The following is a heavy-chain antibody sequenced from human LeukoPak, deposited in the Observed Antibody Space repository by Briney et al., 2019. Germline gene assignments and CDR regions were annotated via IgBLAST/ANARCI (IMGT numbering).Heavy chain of an antibody. CDR1: GGSISSYY. Sequence: SETLSLTCTVSGGSISSYYWSWIRQPPGKGLEWIGYIYYSGSTNYNPSLKSRVTISVDTSKNQFSLKLSSVTAADTAVYYCARNYYDSSGHHDYWSQGTLVTVSS. CDR3: ARNYYDSSGHHDY. V-gene: IGHV4-59*01. J-gene: IGHJ4*02. CDR2: IYYSGST. D-gene: IGHD3-22*01.